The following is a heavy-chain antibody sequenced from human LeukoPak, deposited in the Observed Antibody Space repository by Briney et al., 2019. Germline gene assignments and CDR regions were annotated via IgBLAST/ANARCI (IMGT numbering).Heavy chain of an antibody. D-gene: IGHD2-8*01. J-gene: IGHJ3*02. CDR3: ARVPRDATPTADAFDI. Sequence: SETLSLTCTVSGGSISSHYWSWLRQPPGKGLEWIGYIYYSGSTNYNPSLKSRVTISVDTSKNQFSLKLSSVTAADTAVYYCARVPRDATPTADAFDIWGQGTMVTVSS. CDR2: IYYSGST. CDR1: GGSISSHY. V-gene: IGHV4-59*11.